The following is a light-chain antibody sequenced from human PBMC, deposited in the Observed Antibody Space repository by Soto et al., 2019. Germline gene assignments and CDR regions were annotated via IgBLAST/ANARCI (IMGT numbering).Light chain of an antibody. Sequence: DIQMTQSPSTLSASVGDRVTITCRASQSISSWLAWYQQKPGKAPKLLIYKASSLEGGVPSRFSGSGSGTEFTLTISSLQPDDFATYYCQQYNSYPMYTFGQGTKVDIK. J-gene: IGKJ2*01. CDR2: KAS. CDR1: QSISSW. V-gene: IGKV1-5*03. CDR3: QQYNSYPMYT.